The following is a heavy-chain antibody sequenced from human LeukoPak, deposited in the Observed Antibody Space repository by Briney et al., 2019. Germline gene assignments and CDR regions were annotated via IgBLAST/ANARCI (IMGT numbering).Heavy chain of an antibody. J-gene: IGHJ4*02. V-gene: IGHV1-8*01. CDR3: ARVSVGFGEPYSN. Sequence: ASVKVSCKASGYTFTSYDINWVRQATGQGLEWMGWMNPNSGNTGYAQKFQGRVTMTRNTSTSTAYMELRSLRSDDTAVYYCARVSVGFGEPYSNWGQGTLVTVSS. CDR1: GYTFTSYD. D-gene: IGHD3-10*01. CDR2: MNPNSGNT.